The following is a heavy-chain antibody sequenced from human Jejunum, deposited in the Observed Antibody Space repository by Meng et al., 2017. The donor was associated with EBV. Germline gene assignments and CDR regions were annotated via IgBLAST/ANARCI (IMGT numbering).Heavy chain of an antibody. CDR1: GFSLGTSGVV. Sequence: SPFKGSGPTVVNPTPTCTLPCSFSGFSLGTSGVVVGWTRHPPGHALEWLGLIYWDDDKRYGSPLRSRLTITEDTSKNQVVLTMTYMDPVDTATYYRARRVHIYGDWDVGWFDPWGQGTLVTVSS. CDR2: IYWDDDK. V-gene: IGHV2-5*05. CDR3: ARRVHIYGDWDVGWFDP. J-gene: IGHJ5*02. D-gene: IGHD4-17*01.